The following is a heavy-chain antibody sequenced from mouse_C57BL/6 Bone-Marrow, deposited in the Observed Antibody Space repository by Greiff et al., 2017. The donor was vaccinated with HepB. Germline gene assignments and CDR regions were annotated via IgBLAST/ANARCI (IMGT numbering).Heavy chain of an antibody. CDR2: ISSGGSYT. Sequence: KLQESGGDLVKPGGSLKLSCAASGFTFSSYGMSWVRQTPDKRLEWVATISSGGSYTYYPDSVKGRFTISRDNAKNTLYLQMSSLKSEDTAMYYCARAWFAYWGQGTLVTVSA. V-gene: IGHV5-6*02. CDR1: GFTFSSYG. CDR3: ARAWFAY. J-gene: IGHJ3*01.